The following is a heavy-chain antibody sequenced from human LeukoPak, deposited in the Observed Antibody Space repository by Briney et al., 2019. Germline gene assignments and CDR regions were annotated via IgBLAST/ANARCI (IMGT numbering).Heavy chain of an antibody. Sequence: GGSLRLSCAASGFTFSRYWMSWVRQAPGKGLEWVANIKQDGSEKYYVDSVKGRFTISRDNAKNSLYLQMNSLRAEDTAVYYCARLLVYNSGGEAFDHWGQGALVTVSS. J-gene: IGHJ4*02. CDR2: IKQDGSEK. D-gene: IGHD1-20*01. V-gene: IGHV3-7*01. CDR1: GFTFSRYW. CDR3: ARLLVYNSGGEAFDH.